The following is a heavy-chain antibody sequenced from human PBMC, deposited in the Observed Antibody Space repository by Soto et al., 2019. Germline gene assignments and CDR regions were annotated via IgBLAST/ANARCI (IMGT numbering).Heavy chain of an antibody. J-gene: IGHJ6*02. CDR1: GFTFSSYE. CDR2: ISSSGSTI. CDR3: ARGASSGWYLYYYGMDV. D-gene: IGHD6-19*01. Sequence: GGSLRLSCAASGFTFSSYEMNWVRQAPGKGLEWVSYISSSGSTIYYADSVKGRFTISRDNAKNSLYLQMNSLRAEDTAVYYCARGASSGWYLYYYGMDVWGQGTTVTVSS. V-gene: IGHV3-48*03.